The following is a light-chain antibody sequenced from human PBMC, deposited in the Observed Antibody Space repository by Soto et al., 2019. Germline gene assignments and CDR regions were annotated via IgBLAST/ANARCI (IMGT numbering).Light chain of an antibody. CDR2: GSS. J-gene: IGKJ1*01. V-gene: IGKV3-20*01. Sequence: EIVLTQPPGTLSLSPGERATLSCRASQSVSSAYLAWYQQKPGQAPRLLIYGSSSRATGTPDRFSGSGSGTDFTLTVSRLEPEDFAVYYCQQYGTSPQTFGQGTKVDIK. CDR1: QSVSSAY. CDR3: QQYGTSPQT.